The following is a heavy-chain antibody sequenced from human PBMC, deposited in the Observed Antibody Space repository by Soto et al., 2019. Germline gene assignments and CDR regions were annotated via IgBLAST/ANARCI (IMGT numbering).Heavy chain of an antibody. CDR1: GFTFSSYG. D-gene: IGHD3-22*01. V-gene: IGHV3-30*18. CDR3: AKDIISGSSYYFYGMDV. Sequence: GGSLRLSCAASGFTFSSYGMHWVRQAPGKGLEWVAVISYDGTNEYYADSVKGRFTISRDNSKNTLYLQINSLRAEDTAVYHCAKDIISGSSYYFYGMDVWGQGTTVTVSS. CDR2: ISYDGTNE. J-gene: IGHJ6*02.